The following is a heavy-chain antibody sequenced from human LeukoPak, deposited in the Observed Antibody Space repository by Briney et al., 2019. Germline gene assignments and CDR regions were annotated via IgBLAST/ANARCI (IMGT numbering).Heavy chain of an antibody. D-gene: IGHD3-3*01. CDR2: ISGSGGST. Sequence: PGGSLRLSCAASGFTFSSYAMSWVRQAPGKGLEWVPGISGSGGSTYYTDSVKGRFTISRDNSKNTLYLQMNSLRAEDTAVYYCASRLRDDLLRFLETEYYFDYWGQGTLVTVSS. CDR1: GFTFSSYA. CDR3: ASRLRDDLLRFLETEYYFDY. J-gene: IGHJ4*02. V-gene: IGHV3-23*01.